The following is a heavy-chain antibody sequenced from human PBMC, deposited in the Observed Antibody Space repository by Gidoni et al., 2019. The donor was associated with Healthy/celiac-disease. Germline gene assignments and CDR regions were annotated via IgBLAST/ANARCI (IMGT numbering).Heavy chain of an antibody. CDR3: ARDMAAADYYYGMDV. J-gene: IGHJ6*02. D-gene: IGHD6-13*01. V-gene: IGHV1-46*01. CDR1: GYTFTSYY. Sequence: QVQLVQSGAEVKKPGASVKVSCKASGYTFTSYYMHWVRQATGQGLEWMGIINPSGGSTSYAQKFQGRVTMTRDTSTSTVYMELSSLRSEDTAVYYCARDMAAADYYYGMDVWGQGTTVTVSS. CDR2: INPSGGST.